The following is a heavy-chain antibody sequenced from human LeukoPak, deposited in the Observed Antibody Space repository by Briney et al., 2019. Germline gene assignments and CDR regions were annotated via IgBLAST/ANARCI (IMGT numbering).Heavy chain of an antibody. V-gene: IGHV1-2*06. J-gene: IGHJ4*02. CDR2: INPNSGGT. CDR3: ARGAAAAANTDY. D-gene: IGHD6-13*01. Sequence: ASVKVSCKASGGTFSSYAISWVRQAPGQGLEWMGRINPNSGGTNYAQKFQGRVTMTRDTSISTAYMELSRLRSDDTAVYYCARGAAAAANTDYWGQGTLVTVSS. CDR1: GGTFSSYA.